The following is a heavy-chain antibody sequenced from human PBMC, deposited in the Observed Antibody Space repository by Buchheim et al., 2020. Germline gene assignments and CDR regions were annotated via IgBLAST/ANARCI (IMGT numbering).Heavy chain of an antibody. D-gene: IGHD3-22*01. CDR2: IYYSWST. V-gene: IGHV4-59*01. Sequence: QVQLQESGPGLVKPSETLSLTCTVSGGSISSYYWSWIRQPPGKGLEWIGYIYYSWSTNYNPSLKSRVTISVDTSKNQLSLELSSVTAADTAMYYWARGQPYYYDSSGYDYWGQGTL. J-gene: IGHJ4*02. CDR1: GGSISSYY. CDR3: ARGQPYYYDSSGYDY.